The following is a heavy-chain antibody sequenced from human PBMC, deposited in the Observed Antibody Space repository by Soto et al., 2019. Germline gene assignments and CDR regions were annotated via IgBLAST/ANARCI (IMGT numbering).Heavy chain of an antibody. CDR3: ARAGFAAAGTVGYYGMDV. D-gene: IGHD6-13*01. V-gene: IGHV1-69*13. CDR1: GGTFSSYA. CDR2: IIPIFGTA. J-gene: IGHJ6*02. Sequence: GASVKVSCKASGGTFSSYAISWVRQAPGQGLEWMGGIIPIFGTANYAQKFQGRVTITADESTSTAYMELSSLRSEDTAVYYCARAGFAAAGTVGYYGMDVWGQGTTVTVSS.